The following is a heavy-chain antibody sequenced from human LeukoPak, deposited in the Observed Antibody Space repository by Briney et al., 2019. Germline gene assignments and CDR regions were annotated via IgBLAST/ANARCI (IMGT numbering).Heavy chain of an antibody. D-gene: IGHD2-15*01. Sequence: ASVKVSCKASGYTFTDYYIHWVRQAPGQGLEWMGWINPDNGGTNYAQKFQGRVTMTRDTSISTGYMDLSRLRSDDTAVFYCTREARVGNWFDPWGQGTQVTVSS. V-gene: IGHV1-2*02. CDR3: TREARVGNWFDP. CDR2: INPDNGGT. J-gene: IGHJ5*02. CDR1: GYTFTDYY.